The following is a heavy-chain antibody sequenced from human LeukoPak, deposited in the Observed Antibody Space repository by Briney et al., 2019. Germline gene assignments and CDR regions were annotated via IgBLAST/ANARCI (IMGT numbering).Heavy chain of an antibody. Sequence: GRSLRLSCAASGFTFSSYGMHWVRQAPGKGLEWVAVIWYDGSNKYYADSVKGRFTISRDNSKNTLYLQMDSLRAEDTAVYYCARLQHPTPNCYGMDVWGQGTTVTVSS. V-gene: IGHV3-33*03. CDR3: ARLQHPTPNCYGMDV. J-gene: IGHJ6*02. D-gene: IGHD2-15*01. CDR1: GFTFSSYG. CDR2: IWYDGSNK.